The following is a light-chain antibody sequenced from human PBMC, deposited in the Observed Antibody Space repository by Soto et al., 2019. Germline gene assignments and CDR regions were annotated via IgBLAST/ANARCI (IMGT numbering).Light chain of an antibody. CDR1: SSNIGAGYD. V-gene: IGLV1-40*01. CDR2: DNS. Sequence: QSVLTQPPSVSGAPGQRVTISCTGSSSNIGAGYDVHWYQQLPGTAPKLLIYDNSNRPSGVPDRFSGSKSGTSASLAITGLQAEDEADYYCQSYDSSLSVHVVFGGGTKLTVL. J-gene: IGLJ2*01. CDR3: QSYDSSLSVHVV.